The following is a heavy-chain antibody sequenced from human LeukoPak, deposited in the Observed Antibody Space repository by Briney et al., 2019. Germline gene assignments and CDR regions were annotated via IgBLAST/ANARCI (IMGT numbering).Heavy chain of an antibody. CDR3: AKAAPYTSYWTYYFDY. D-gene: IGHD1-26*01. CDR1: GFTFSSYS. Sequence: SGGSLRLSCAASGFTFSSYSMTWVRQAPVKELEWVSASSGSGDATNYADSVKGRFTTSRDNSKNTVYLQMNSLRAEDTAVYYCAKAAPYTSYWTYYFDYWGQGILVTVSS. J-gene: IGHJ4*02. CDR2: SSGSGDAT. V-gene: IGHV3-23*01.